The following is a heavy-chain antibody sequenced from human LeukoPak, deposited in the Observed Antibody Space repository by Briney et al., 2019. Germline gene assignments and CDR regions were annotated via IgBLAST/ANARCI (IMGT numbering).Heavy chain of an antibody. J-gene: IGHJ4*02. V-gene: IGHV3-30*02. CDR2: IRYDGSNT. CDR3: ARRAGAYSHPYDY. Sequence: GGSLRLSCEASGFTFSSYDMHWVRQAPGKGLEWVAFIRYDGSNTYYADSVKGRFIISRDNSKNTLYLQMNSLRAEDTAVYYCARRAGAYSHPYDYWGQGTLVTVSS. D-gene: IGHD4/OR15-4a*01. CDR1: GFTFSSYD.